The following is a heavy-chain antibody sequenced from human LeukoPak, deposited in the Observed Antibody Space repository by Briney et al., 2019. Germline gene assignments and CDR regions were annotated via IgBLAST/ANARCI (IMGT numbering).Heavy chain of an antibody. Sequence: SETLSLTCTVSGGSISSSSYYWGWIRQPLGKGLEWIGSIYYSGSTYYNPSLTSRVTISVDTSKNQFSLNLSSVTAADTAVYYCARHQGRRRDFDYWGQGTLVTVSS. CDR2: IYYSGST. CDR1: GGSISSSSYY. J-gene: IGHJ4*02. D-gene: IGHD3-10*01. V-gene: IGHV4-39*01. CDR3: ARHQGRRRDFDY.